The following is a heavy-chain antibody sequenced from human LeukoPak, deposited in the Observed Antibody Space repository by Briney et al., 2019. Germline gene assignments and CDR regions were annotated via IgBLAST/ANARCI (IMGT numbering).Heavy chain of an antibody. CDR3: ARVLGCTNGVCPYYYYYYMDV. CDR2: INWNGGST. J-gene: IGHJ6*03. CDR1: GVTFDDYG. V-gene: IGHV3-20*04. Sequence: GGSLRLSCAAPGVTFDDYGMSWVRQAPGKGLEWVSGINWNGGSTGYADSVKGRFTISRDNAKNSLYLQMNSLRAEDTALYYCARVLGCTNGVCPYYYYYYMDVWGKGTTVTVSS. D-gene: IGHD2-8*01.